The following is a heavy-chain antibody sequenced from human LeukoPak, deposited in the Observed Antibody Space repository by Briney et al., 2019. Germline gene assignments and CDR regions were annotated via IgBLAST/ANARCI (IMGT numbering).Heavy chain of an antibody. CDR3: AREEGVRGVPLFDP. CDR1: GGSVSSGSYY. CDR2: IYYSGST. J-gene: IGHJ5*02. D-gene: IGHD3-10*01. V-gene: IGHV4-61*01. Sequence: KPSETLSLTCTVSGGSVSSGSYYWSWIRQPPGKGLEWIGYIYYSGSTNYNPSLKSRVTISADTSKNQFSLKLSSVTAADTAVYYCAREEGVRGVPLFDPWGQGTLVTVSS.